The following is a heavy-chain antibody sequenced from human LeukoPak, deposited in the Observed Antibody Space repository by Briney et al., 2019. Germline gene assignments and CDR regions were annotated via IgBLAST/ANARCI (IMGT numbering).Heavy chain of an antibody. D-gene: IGHD1-26*01. Sequence: GRSLRLSCAASGFTFTNYAIQWVRRAPGKGLEWVAVISYDGTNIYYGDSVKGRFTISRDNSKNTLYLQMNSLRAEDTAVYYCAKDRWELLGPIDYWGQGTLVTVSS. CDR1: GFTFTNYA. CDR3: AKDRWELLGPIDY. J-gene: IGHJ4*02. V-gene: IGHV3-30*01. CDR2: ISYDGTNI.